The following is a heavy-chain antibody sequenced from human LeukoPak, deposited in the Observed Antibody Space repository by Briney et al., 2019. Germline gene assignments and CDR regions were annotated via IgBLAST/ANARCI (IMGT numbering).Heavy chain of an antibody. CDR2: IKQDGSNK. Sequence: GGSLRLSCAASGFTFSSYWMSWVRQAPGKGLEWVANIKQDGSNKYYADSVKGRFTISRDNSKNTLYLQMNSLRAEDTAVYYCAREGGWYSSSWYFYYYYGMDVWGQGTTVTVSS. J-gene: IGHJ6*02. CDR3: AREGGWYSSSWYFYYYYGMDV. CDR1: GFTFSSYW. D-gene: IGHD6-13*01. V-gene: IGHV3-7*01.